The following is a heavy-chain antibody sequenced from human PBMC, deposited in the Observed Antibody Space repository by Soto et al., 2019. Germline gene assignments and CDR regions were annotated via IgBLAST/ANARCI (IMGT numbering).Heavy chain of an antibody. J-gene: IGHJ4*02. D-gene: IGHD4-17*01. CDR2: IYYSGST. V-gene: IGHV4-31*03. CDR1: GGSISSGGYY. CDR3: ARNTLNYGTLPFDY. Sequence: QVQLQESGPGLVKPSQTLSLTCTVSGGSISSGGYYWSWIRQHPGKGLEWIGYIYYSGSTYYNPSLRSRVTIPVDPSKNQFSLKLSSVTAADTAVYYCARNTLNYGTLPFDYWGQGTLVTVSS.